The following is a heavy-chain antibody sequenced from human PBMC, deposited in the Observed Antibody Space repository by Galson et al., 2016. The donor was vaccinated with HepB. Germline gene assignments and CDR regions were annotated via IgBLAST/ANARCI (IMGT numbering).Heavy chain of an antibody. J-gene: IGHJ4*02. CDR1: GGIFSNFA. CDR3: AKFSGWYEEKYFFDY. CDR2: IIPVFRTA. Sequence: SVKVSCKASGGIFSNFAISWVRQAPGQGLEWMGGIIPVFRTANYAQKFQCRVTITADDSTSTAYMELRSLTSEDTAVYYCAKFSGWYEEKYFFDYWAQGTLVTVSS. D-gene: IGHD6-19*01. V-gene: IGHV1-69*13.